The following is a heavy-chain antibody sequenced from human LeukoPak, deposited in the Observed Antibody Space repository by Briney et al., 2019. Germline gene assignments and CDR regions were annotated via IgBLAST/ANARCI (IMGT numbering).Heavy chain of an antibody. J-gene: IGHJ5*02. CDR1: GYTFTSYG. V-gene: IGHV1-18*01. CDR3: ATIRLRFLEWLLNS. CDR2: ISAYNGNT. Sequence: ASVKVSCKASGYTFTSYGISWVRQAPGQGLEWMGWISAYNGNTNYAQKLQGRITMTTDTSTSTAYMELRSLRSDDTAVYYCATIRLRFLEWLLNSWGQGTLVTVSS. D-gene: IGHD3-3*01.